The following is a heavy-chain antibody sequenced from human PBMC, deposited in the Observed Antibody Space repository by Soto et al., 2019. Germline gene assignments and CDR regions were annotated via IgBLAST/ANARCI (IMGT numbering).Heavy chain of an antibody. CDR3: AHRPIVGAAI. CDR2: IFHSGST. CDR1: GGSISNSNW. D-gene: IGHD1-26*01. Sequence: SETLSLTCAVFGGSISNSNWWTWVRQPPGKGLDWIGEIFHSGSTNYNSSLMGRVTISVDKANNQFSLKLSPVTAADTAVYYCAHRPIVGAAIWGQGTQVTVSS. J-gene: IGHJ4*02. V-gene: IGHV4-4*02.